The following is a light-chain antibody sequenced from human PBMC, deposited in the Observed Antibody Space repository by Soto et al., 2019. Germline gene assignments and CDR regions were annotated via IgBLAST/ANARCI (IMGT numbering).Light chain of an antibody. V-gene: IGKV3-20*01. Sequence: ETGLTQSPGTLSLSPGDRATLSCRASQSVSNNYLAWYQQKPGQAPRLLIYGASNRATGIPDRFSGSGSGTDFTLTISSLQPEDFVTYSCQVSYCIPRSFCPVANVDIK. J-gene: IGKJ3*01. CDR2: GAS. CDR3: QVSYCIPRS. CDR1: QSVSNNY.